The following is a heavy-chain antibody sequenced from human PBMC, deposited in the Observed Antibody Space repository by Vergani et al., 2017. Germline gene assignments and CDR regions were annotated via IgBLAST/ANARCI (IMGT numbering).Heavy chain of an antibody. V-gene: IGHV4-59*11. CDR2: IYYSGST. D-gene: IGHD4-17*01. J-gene: IGHJ5*02. CDR1: GGSISSHY. CDR3: ARVNDYGDNWFDP. Sequence: QVQLQESGPGLVKPSETLSLTCTVSGGSISSHYWSWIRQPPGKGLEWIGYIYYSGSTNYNPSLKRRVTISVDTSKNQFSLKLSSVTAADTAVYYCARVNDYGDNWFDPWGQGTLVTVSS.